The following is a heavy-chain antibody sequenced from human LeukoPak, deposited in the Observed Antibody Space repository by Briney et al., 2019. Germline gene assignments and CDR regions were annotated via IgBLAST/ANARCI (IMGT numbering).Heavy chain of an antibody. V-gene: IGHV3-74*01. J-gene: IGHJ3*02. D-gene: IGHD3-10*01. CDR2: INSDGSST. CDR1: GFTFSSYW. CDR3: STGSGHAFDI. Sequence: GESLKISCAASGFTFSSYWMHWVRQAPGKGLVWVSRINSDGSSTSYADSVKGRFTISRDNAKNTLYLQMNSLRAEDTAVYYCSTGSGHAFDIWGQGTTVTVSS.